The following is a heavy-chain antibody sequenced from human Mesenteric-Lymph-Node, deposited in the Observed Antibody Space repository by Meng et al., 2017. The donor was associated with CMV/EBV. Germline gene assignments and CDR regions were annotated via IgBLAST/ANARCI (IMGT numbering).Heavy chain of an antibody. CDR3: AREKSYGDYVHY. Sequence: CKASGYRFTTYGIHWVRKDPGQGLEWMGWINAYNGNTNYGQKFQGRVTMTTDTSTSTAYMELRSLRSDETAVYYCAREKSYGDYVHYWGQGTLVTVSS. CDR1: GYRFTTYG. D-gene: IGHD4-17*01. V-gene: IGHV1-18*01. CDR2: INAYNGNT. J-gene: IGHJ4*02.